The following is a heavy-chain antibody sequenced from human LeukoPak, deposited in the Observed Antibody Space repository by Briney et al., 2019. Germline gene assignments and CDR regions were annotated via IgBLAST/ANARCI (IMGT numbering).Heavy chain of an antibody. CDR1: GGSFSGYY. CDR3: AREPYGGDYHFDY. D-gene: IGHD4-23*01. CDR2: INHSGRT. J-gene: IGHJ4*02. V-gene: IGHV4-34*01. Sequence: SETLSLTCAVYGGSFSGYYWSWVRQPPGKGVEWSGEINHSGRTNYNPSLKSRVTISVDTSKNQFSLTLSSVTAADTAVYYCAREPYGGDYHFDYWGQGTLVTVSS.